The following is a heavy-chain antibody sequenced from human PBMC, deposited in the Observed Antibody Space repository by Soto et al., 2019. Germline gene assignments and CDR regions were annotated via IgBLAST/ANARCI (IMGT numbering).Heavy chain of an antibody. CDR1: GGSISSSSYY. J-gene: IGHJ4*02. D-gene: IGHD5-18*01. CDR2: IDYTGNT. V-gene: IGHV4-39*01. Sequence: SETLSLTCTVSGGSISSSSYYWGCIRQPPGKGLEWIASIDYTGNTFYNPSLTSRVAISVDTSKNQFSLKVTSVTAADTAVYYCARINKGYGTDSWGQGTLVTVSS. CDR3: ARINKGYGTDS.